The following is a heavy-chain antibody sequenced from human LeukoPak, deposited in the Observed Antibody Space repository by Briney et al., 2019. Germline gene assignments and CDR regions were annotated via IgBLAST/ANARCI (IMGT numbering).Heavy chain of an antibody. CDR3: AKGFGSSWLDAFDI. Sequence: AMHWVRXAPGKGLEWVSGISWNSGSIGYADSVKGRFTISRDNAKNSLYLQMNSLRAEDTALYYCAKGFGSSWLDAFDIWGQGTMVTVSS. D-gene: IGHD6-13*01. J-gene: IGHJ3*02. V-gene: IGHV3-9*01. CDR1: A. CDR2: ISWNSGSI.